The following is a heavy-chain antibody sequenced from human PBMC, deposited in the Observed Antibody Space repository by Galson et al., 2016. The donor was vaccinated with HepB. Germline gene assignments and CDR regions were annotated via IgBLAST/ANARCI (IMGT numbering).Heavy chain of an antibody. J-gene: IGHJ6*02. Sequence: SLRLSCAASGFTFSSYDMHWVRQATGKGLEWVSGIDTAGGTSYLGSVKGRFTISRENAKNSLYLQMNSLRVGDTAVYYCVREILLVVGYYGMDVWGQGTTVTVSS. CDR3: VREILLVVGYYGMDV. D-gene: IGHD5-18*01. CDR1: GFTFSSYD. V-gene: IGHV3-13*01. CDR2: IDTAGGT.